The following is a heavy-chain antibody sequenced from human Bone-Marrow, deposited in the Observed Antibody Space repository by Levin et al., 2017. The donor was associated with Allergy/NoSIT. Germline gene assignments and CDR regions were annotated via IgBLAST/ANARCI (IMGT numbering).Heavy chain of an antibody. CDR3: TTNVPDLESPPWNIYFAMAV. V-gene: IGHV3-15*07. J-gene: IGHJ6*02. Sequence: PGGSLRLSCAASGVIFTHAWMNWVRQAPGKGLEWVGRINSKTDGGTTDYAAPVKGRFTISRDESKNTLYLQMNSLKTEDTAAYYCTTNVPDLESPPWNIYFAMAVWGQGTTVTVSS. CDR2: INSKTDGGTT. D-gene: IGHD3-3*01. CDR1: GVIFTHAW.